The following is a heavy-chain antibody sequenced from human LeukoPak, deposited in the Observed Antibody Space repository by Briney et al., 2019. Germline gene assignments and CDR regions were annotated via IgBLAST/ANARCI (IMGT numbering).Heavy chain of an antibody. CDR3: ARGSDGSENSYRNWFDP. CDR1: GGTFSGYF. CDR2: INHSGSP. V-gene: IGHV4-34*01. J-gene: IGHJ5*02. D-gene: IGHD3-10*01. Sequence: SETLSLTCAVYGGTFSGYFWSWVRQPPGKGLEWIGEINHSGSPNYNPSLKSRVTISVDTSKNQFSLKLNSVTAADTAVYYCARGSDGSENSYRNWFDPWGQGTLVTVSS.